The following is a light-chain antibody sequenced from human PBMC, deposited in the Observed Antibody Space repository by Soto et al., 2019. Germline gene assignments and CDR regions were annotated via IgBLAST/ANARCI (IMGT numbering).Light chain of an antibody. CDR1: QIIGTW. V-gene: IGKV1-12*01. CDR2: SSS. CDR3: QQANSFPFT. J-gene: IGKJ3*01. Sequence: DIQMTQSPSSVSASVGDRVSIACRASQIIGTWVVWYQQRPGTAPKLLIHSSSSLQSGVPSRFSGSGSGTDFTLTISSLQPEDFATYYCQQANSFPFTFGPGTKVDIK.